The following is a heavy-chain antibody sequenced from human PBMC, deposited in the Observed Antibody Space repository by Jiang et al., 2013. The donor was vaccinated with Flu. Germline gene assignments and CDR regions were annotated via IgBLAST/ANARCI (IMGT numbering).Heavy chain of an antibody. CDR3: ARFRGYSGYNSTYFDF. CDR2: IHHTGNT. J-gene: IGHJ4*02. D-gene: IGHD5-12*01. CDR1: GGSISSGGFY. Sequence: GPGLVKPSQTLSLTCTVSGGSISSGGFYWSWIRQPPGKGLEWLGYIHHTGNTYYNPSLKSRLIIAVHTSDNQFSLRVTSVTAADTAVYYCARFRGYSGYNSTYFDFWGREPWSPSPQ. V-gene: IGHV4-31*03.